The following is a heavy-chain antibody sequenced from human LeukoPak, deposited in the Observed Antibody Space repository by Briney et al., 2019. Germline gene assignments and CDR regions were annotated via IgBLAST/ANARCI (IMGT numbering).Heavy chain of an antibody. Sequence: PGGSLRLSCTASGFTFSDFWMHWVRQAPGKGLVWVSRINSNEGSRGYADSARGRFTISRDNAKNTLYLQMNSLRAEDTAVYYCARDDGGNPNDAFDIWGQGTWSPSLQ. D-gene: IGHD4-23*01. CDR1: GFTFSDFW. V-gene: IGHV3-74*01. CDR3: ARDDGGNPNDAFDI. CDR2: INSNEGSR. J-gene: IGHJ3*02.